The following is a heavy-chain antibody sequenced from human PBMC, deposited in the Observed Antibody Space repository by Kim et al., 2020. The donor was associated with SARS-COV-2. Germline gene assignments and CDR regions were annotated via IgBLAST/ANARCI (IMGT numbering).Heavy chain of an antibody. CDR3: ARPYISSSNWFDP. D-gene: IGHD6-6*01. V-gene: IGHV3-74*01. CDR1: GFTLSSYW. J-gene: IGHJ5*02. Sequence: GGSLRLSCAASGFTLSSYWMHWVRQVPGKGLVWVSRINNDGSSTDYADSVKGRFTISRDNAKNTLYLQMNNLRAEDTAVYYCARPYISSSNWFDPWGQGTLVTVSS. CDR2: INNDGSST.